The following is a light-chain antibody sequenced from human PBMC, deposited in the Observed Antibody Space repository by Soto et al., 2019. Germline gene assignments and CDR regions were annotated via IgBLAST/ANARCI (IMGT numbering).Light chain of an antibody. CDR1: QSISNW. CDR3: QQYNHWLS. CDR2: KAS. Sequence: DILMSQSTSTLSASVGDRVTITCRASQSISNWLAWYQQKPGKAPKLLIYKASTLKSGVPSRFSGSGSGTEFTLTISSLQSEDFAVYYCQQYNHWLSFGGGTKVDI. J-gene: IGKJ4*01. V-gene: IGKV1-5*03.